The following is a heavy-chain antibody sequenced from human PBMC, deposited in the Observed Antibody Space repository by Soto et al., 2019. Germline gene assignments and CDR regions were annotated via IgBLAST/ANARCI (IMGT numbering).Heavy chain of an antibody. Sequence: EVQLVESGGGLVQPGGSLRLSCAASGFTFRTYWMNWVCQAPGKGLEWVANIKGDGSEKYYVDPVKGRFTISRDNARNSLYLQMNSLRAEDTAVYYCATSLIRGQGALVTVSS. CDR3: ATSLI. J-gene: IGHJ4*02. D-gene: IGHD6-6*01. CDR2: IKGDGSEK. CDR1: GFTFRTYW. V-gene: IGHV3-7*01.